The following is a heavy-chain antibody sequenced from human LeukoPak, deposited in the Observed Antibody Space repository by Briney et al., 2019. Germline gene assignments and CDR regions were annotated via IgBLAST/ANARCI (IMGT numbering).Heavy chain of an antibody. CDR3: ARGRSGYSYGYYFDY. D-gene: IGHD5-18*01. J-gene: IGHJ4*02. CDR2: IYYSGST. CDR1: GGSISSYY. V-gene: IGHV4-59*01. Sequence: PSETLSLTCTVSGGSISSYYWSWIRQPPGKGLEWSGYIYYSGSTNYNPSLKSRVTISVDTSKNQFSLKLSSVTAADTAVYYCARGRSGYSYGYYFDYWGQGTLVTVSS.